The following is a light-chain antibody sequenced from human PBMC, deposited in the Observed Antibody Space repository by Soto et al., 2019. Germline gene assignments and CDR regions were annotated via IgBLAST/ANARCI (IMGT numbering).Light chain of an antibody. J-gene: IGKJ4*01. V-gene: IGKV3-15*01. CDR3: QQYSNWPLLS. CDR2: GAS. Sequence: EVVLTQSPATLSVSPGAGATLSCRASQSVGSNLAWYQQKPGQTPRVLIYGASTRALGIPARFSGSGFGTEFTLTISSLQSEDFVVYYCQQYSNWPLLSFGGGTKVDIK. CDR1: QSVGSN.